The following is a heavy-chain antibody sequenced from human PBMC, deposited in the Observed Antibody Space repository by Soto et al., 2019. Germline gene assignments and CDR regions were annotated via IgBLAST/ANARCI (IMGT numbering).Heavy chain of an antibody. CDR2: ISAYNGNT. J-gene: IGHJ6*03. CDR3: ARSRAYYGSGSRYYYYYYMDV. Sequence: ASVKVSCKASGYTFTSYGISWVRQAPGQGLEWMGWISAYNGNTNYAQKLQGRVTMTTDTSTSTANMELRSLRSDGTAVYYCARSRAYYGSGSRYYYYYYMDVWGKGTTVTVSS. CDR1: GYTFTSYG. D-gene: IGHD3-10*01. V-gene: IGHV1-18*01.